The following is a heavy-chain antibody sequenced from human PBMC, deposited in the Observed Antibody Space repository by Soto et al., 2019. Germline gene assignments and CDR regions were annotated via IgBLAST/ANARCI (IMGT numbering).Heavy chain of an antibody. CDR2: IYHSGGT. CDR1: GGSISSGGYS. D-gene: IGHD3-3*01. V-gene: IGHV4-30-2*01. CDR3: ARAQSRMTIFGVVITGFDP. J-gene: IGHJ5*02. Sequence: SEIPSLTCTVSGGSISSGGYSWSWIRQPPGKGLEWIEYIYHSGGTYYNPSLKSRVTISVDRSKNQFSLKLSSVTAADTAVYYCARAQSRMTIFGVVITGFDPWGQGTLVTVSS.